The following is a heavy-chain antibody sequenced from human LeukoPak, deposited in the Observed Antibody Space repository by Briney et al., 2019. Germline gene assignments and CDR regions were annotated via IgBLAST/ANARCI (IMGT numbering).Heavy chain of an antibody. D-gene: IGHD3-16*01. J-gene: IGHJ4*02. CDR3: GRSAGFVHFDH. CDR1: GVSISSSNSY. Sequence: PSETLSLTCTVSGVSISSSNSYWGWIRQPPGKRLEWIGSIYYTGNTYYNASLKSRATISVDTSKNQFSLKVTSVTAADTALYYCGRSAGFVHFDHWGQGTLVTVSS. V-gene: IGHV4-39*07. CDR2: IYYTGNT.